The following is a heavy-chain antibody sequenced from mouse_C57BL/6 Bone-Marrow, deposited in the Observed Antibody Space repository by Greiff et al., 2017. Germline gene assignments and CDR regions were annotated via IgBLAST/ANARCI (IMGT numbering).Heavy chain of an antibody. CDR3: AWGDYGEFAY. CDR1: GYSFTGYY. Sequence: EVQLQQPGPELVKPGASVKISCKASGYSFTGYYMNWVKQSPEKSLEWIGEINPSTGGTTYNQKFKAKATLTVDKSSSTAYMQLKSLTSEDSAVYYCAWGDYGEFAYWGQGTMVTVSA. D-gene: IGHD2-4*01. CDR2: INPSTGGT. J-gene: IGHJ3*01. V-gene: IGHV1-42*01.